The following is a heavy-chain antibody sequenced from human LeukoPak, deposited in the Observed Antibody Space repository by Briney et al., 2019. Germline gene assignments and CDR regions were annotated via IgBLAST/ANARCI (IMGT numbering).Heavy chain of an antibody. D-gene: IGHD2-2*01. Sequence: PSETLSLTCTVSGGSISSYYWSWIRQPPGKGLEWIGYIYYSGSTNYNPSLKSRVTISVDTSKNQFSLKLSSVTAADTAVYYCARHQLDYCSSTSCYAGKVAWFDPWGQGTLVTVS. CDR2: IYYSGST. V-gene: IGHV4-59*08. CDR1: GGSISSYY. CDR3: ARHQLDYCSSTSCYAGKVAWFDP. J-gene: IGHJ5*02.